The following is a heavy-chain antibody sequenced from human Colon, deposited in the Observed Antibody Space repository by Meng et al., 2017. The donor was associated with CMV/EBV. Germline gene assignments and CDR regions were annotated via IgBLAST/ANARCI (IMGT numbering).Heavy chain of an antibody. D-gene: IGHD2-2*01. J-gene: IGHJ6*02. V-gene: IGHV3-23*01. CDR2: ISASGIST. CDR1: RFSFSDFW. CDR3: SLRKVVVPAPKKSWPYYYGMDV. Sequence: GESLKISCTVSRFSFSDFWMNWVRQAPGKGLEWVSVISASGISTYYADSVKGRFTISRDNSNNTVDLQLNSLRAEDTAVYYCSLRKVVVPAPKKSWPYYYGMDVWGQGTTVTVSS.